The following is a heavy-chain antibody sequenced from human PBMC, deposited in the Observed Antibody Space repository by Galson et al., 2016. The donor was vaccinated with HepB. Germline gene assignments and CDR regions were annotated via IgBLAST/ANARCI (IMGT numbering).Heavy chain of an antibody. Sequence: SLRLSCAASGFTFSNYAMHWVRQAPGKGLEWVAVIWYDGSNTYYGDSVKGRFTISRDNFKNTLYLQVNSLRAEDTAVYYCARAAYGSVRYHYHPYHGMDVWGLGTTVTVSS. D-gene: IGHD3-10*01. J-gene: IGHJ6*02. CDR3: ARAAYGSVRYHYHPYHGMDV. CDR1: GFTFSNYA. V-gene: IGHV3-33*01. CDR2: IWYDGSNT.